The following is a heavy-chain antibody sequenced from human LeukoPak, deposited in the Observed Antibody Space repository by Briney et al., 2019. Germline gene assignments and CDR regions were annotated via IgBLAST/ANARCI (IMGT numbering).Heavy chain of an antibody. CDR2: IKSKTDGGTT. D-gene: IGHD2-2*02. CDR3: TTVGDCSSTSCYIFDY. V-gene: IGHV3-15*01. J-gene: IGHJ4*02. CDR1: GFTFSSYW. Sequence: AGGSLRLSCAASGFTFSSYWMSWVRQAPGKGLEWVGCIKSKTDGGTTDYAAPVKGRFTISRDDSKNTLYLQMNSLKTEDTAVYYCTTVGDCSSTSCYIFDYWGQGTLVTVSS.